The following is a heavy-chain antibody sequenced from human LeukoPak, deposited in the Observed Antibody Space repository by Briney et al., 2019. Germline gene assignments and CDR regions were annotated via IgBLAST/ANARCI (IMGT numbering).Heavy chain of an antibody. CDR1: GYTFTSYG. D-gene: IGHD1-26*01. Sequence: ASVKVSCKASGYTFTSYGISWVRQAPGQGLEWMGRINPNSGGTNYAQKFQGRVTMTRDTSISTAYMELSRLRSDDTAVYYCARGEIVGATKLKIMPDYWGQGTLVTVPS. J-gene: IGHJ4*02. CDR3: ARGEIVGATKLKIMPDY. CDR2: INPNSGGT. V-gene: IGHV1-2*06.